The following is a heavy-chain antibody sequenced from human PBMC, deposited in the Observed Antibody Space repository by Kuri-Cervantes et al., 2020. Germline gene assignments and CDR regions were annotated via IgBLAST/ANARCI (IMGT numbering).Heavy chain of an antibody. CDR1: GGSISSVGFY. D-gene: IGHD6-19*01. CDR2: ISYTGST. CDR3: ARLLSAVAGTFDY. Sequence: ESLKISCTVSGGSISSVGFYWGWIRQSPGKGLEWIGSISYTGSTYYSPSLRSRVTISVDTSKNQFSLKLSSVTAADTAVYYCARLLSAVAGTFDYWGQGTLVTVSS. V-gene: IGHV4-39*07. J-gene: IGHJ4*02.